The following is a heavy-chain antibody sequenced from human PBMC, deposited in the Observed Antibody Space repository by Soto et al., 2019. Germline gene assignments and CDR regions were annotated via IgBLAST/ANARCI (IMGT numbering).Heavy chain of an antibody. V-gene: IGHV3-23*01. CDR3: ATSGYDYPYYYYGMDV. D-gene: IGHD5-12*01. J-gene: IGHJ6*02. CDR2: ISGSGGST. CDR1: GFTFSSYA. Sequence: GGSLRLSCAASGFTFSSYAMIWVRQAPGKGLEWVSAISGSGGSTYYADSVKGRFTISRDNSKNTLYLQMNSLRAEDTAVYYCATSGYDYPYYYYGMDVWGQGTTVTVSS.